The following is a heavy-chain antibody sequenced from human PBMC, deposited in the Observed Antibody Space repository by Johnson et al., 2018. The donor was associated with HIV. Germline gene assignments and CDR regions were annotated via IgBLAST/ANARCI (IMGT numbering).Heavy chain of an antibody. V-gene: IGHV3-7*01. CDR2: IQEDGSQI. CDR3: ARERSRGGYSGYDYGAFDI. J-gene: IGHJ3*02. Sequence: VQLVESGGDLVQPGGSLRLSCVASTFTFRNYWMSWVRQAPGKGLECVGNIQEDGSQIHYMDSVKGRFTISRDNAENSLYLQMTSLRGEDTAVYYCARERSRGGYSGYDYGAFDIWGQGTMVTVSS. CDR1: TFTFRNYW. D-gene: IGHD5-12*01.